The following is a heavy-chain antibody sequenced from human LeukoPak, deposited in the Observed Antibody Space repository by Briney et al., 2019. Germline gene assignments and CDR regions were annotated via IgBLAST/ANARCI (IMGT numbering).Heavy chain of an antibody. CDR2: ISGSSIYT. V-gene: IGHV3-11*05. D-gene: IGHD3-22*01. J-gene: IGHJ4*02. Sequence: GGSLRLSCAASGFTFSDYHMTWIRQAPGKGLEWVSYISGSSIYTRYADSVKGRFTISRDNVKNSLYLQMNSLRAEDTALYYCVRDISGYYFDYWGQGTLVTVSS. CDR3: VRDISGYYFDY. CDR1: GFTFSDYH.